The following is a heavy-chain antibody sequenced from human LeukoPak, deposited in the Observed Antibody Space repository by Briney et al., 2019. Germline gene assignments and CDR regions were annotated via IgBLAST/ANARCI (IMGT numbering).Heavy chain of an antibody. CDR3: ASGNTVVT. D-gene: IGHD4-23*01. Sequence: YWIGWVRQMPGKGLEWIGYIYYSGGTFYNPSLKSRVIISVDTSKNQFSLKLSSVTAADTAVYYCASGNTVVTWGQGTLVTVSS. V-gene: IGHV4-31*02. CDR1: Y. J-gene: IGHJ4*02. CDR2: IYYSGGT.